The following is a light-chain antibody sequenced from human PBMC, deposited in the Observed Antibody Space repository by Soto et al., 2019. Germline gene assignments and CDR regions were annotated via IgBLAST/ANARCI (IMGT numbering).Light chain of an antibody. CDR3: CSYACSSAFV. J-gene: IGLJ1*01. CDR2: EAT. CDR1: SSYFGTYNL. V-gene: IGLV2-23*01. Sequence: SALTQPASVSGSPGQSITISCTGTSSYFGTYNLVSWYQHHPVKAPKLLIYEATKRPPGVSDRFSGSKSGYTASLTISGLQAEDGADYYWCSYACSSAFVFENGTKVTV.